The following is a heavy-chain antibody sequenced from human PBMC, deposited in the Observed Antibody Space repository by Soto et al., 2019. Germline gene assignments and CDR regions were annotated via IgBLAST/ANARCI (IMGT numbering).Heavy chain of an antibody. CDR2: IYYSGST. D-gene: IGHD6-13*01. CDR3: ARAKAPLYSSSWYWFDP. Sequence: SETLSLTCTVSGGSVSSGSYYWSWIRQPPGKGLEWIGYIYYSGSTNYNPSLKSRVTISVDTSKNQFSLKLSSVTAADTAVYYCARAKAPLYSSSWYWFDPWGQGTLVTV. J-gene: IGHJ5*02. V-gene: IGHV4-61*01. CDR1: GGSVSSGSYY.